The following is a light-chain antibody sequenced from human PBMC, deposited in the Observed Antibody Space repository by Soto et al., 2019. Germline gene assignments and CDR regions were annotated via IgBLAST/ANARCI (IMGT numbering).Light chain of an antibody. CDR3: STYTGSSTQYD. CDR1: SSDVGGYNY. V-gene: IGLV2-14*01. J-gene: IGLJ1*01. CDR2: EVY. Sequence: QSVLTQPASVSGSPGQSITISCTGSSSDVGGYNYVSGYQQHPGKAPKLTIYEVYNRPAGVSNRLSGSKSGNKASLTISGLQAEDEAAYHGSTYTGSSTQYDCGTGTKVTV.